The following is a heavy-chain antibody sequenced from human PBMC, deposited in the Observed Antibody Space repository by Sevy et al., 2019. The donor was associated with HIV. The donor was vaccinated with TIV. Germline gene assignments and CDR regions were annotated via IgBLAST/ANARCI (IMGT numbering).Heavy chain of an antibody. CDR2: VSSSSTYI. CDR3: ARDLCTGGLCPRWGYYYFGMDV. J-gene: IGHJ6*02. V-gene: IGHV3-21*03. CDR1: GFTFSTYS. D-gene: IGHD2-8*02. Sequence: GGYLRLSCVASGFTFSTYSMNWVRQAPGKGLERVSSVSSSSTYIYYADSVKGRFTVSRDNAKNSLYLQMISLRAEDTAVYYCARDLCTGGLCPRWGYYYFGMDVWGQGTTVTVSS.